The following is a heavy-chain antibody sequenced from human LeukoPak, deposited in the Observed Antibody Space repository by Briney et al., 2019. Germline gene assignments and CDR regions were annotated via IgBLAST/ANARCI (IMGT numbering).Heavy chain of an antibody. CDR1: GGTFSSYA. Sequence: ASVKVSCKASGGTFSSYAISWVRQAPGQGLEWMGGIIPFFDTPNYADKFQGRVTIAADESTSTAYMELSSLESEDTAVYYCARIRVVGAGDYWGQGTLVTVSS. D-gene: IGHD1-26*01. CDR3: ARIRVVGAGDY. V-gene: IGHV1-69*13. J-gene: IGHJ4*02. CDR2: IIPFFDTP.